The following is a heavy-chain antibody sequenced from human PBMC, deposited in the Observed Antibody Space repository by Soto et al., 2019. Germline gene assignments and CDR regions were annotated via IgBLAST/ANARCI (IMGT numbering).Heavy chain of an antibody. CDR2: IIPIFGTA. Sequence: SVKVSCKASGGTFSSYAISWVRQAPGQGLEWMGGIIPIFGTANYAQKFQGRVTITADKSTSTAYMELSSLRSEDTAVYYCAREGGYYDSSGYYLGYWGQGTLVTVYS. J-gene: IGHJ4*02. V-gene: IGHV1-69*06. D-gene: IGHD3-22*01. CDR1: GGTFSSYA. CDR3: AREGGYYDSSGYYLGY.